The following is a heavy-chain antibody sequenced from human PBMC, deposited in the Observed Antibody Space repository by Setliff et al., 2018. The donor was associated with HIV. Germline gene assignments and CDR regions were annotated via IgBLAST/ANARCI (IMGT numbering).Heavy chain of an antibody. CDR2: IIPIVDIA. D-gene: IGHD1-26*01. Sequence: SVKVSCKASGGTFSSYAISWVRQAPGQGLEWRGGIIPIVDIAKYAQKFQDRVTITADKSTSTAFMELSSLRSEDTAVYYCARGAYRRRDGGTYFYQFDFWGRGTLVTVSS. V-gene: IGHV1-69*10. CDR3: ARGAYRRRDGGTYFYQFDF. CDR1: GGTFSSYA. J-gene: IGHJ4*02.